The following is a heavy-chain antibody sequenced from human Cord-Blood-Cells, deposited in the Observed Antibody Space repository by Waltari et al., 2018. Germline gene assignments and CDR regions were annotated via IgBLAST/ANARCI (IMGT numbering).Heavy chain of an antibody. CDR3: AREGGRITMVRGVIIHY. Sequence: QVQLVQSGAEVKKPGASVKVSCKASGYTFTGYYMHWVRQAPGQGIEWMGWINPNSGGTNYAQKFQGRVTMTRDTSISTAYMELSRLRSDDTAVYYCAREGGRITMVRGVIIHYWGQGTLVTVSS. CDR1: GYTFTGYY. D-gene: IGHD3-10*01. CDR2: INPNSGGT. V-gene: IGHV1-2*02. J-gene: IGHJ4*02.